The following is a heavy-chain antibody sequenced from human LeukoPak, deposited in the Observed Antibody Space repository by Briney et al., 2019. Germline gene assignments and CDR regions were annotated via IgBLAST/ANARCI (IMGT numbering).Heavy chain of an antibody. D-gene: IGHD5-12*01. CDR2: ISGSGGST. V-gene: IGHV3-23*01. Sequence: GGSLRLSCAASGFTFSSYAMSWVRQAPGKGLEWVSAISGSGGSTYYADSVKGRFTISRDNSKNTLYLRMNSLRAEDTAVYYCAKDPRRRDRYALNGMDVWGQGTTVTVSS. J-gene: IGHJ6*02. CDR1: GFTFSSYA. CDR3: AKDPRRRDRYALNGMDV.